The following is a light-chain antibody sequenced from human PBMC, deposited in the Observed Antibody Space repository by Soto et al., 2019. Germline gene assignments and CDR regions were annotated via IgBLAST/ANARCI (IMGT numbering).Light chain of an antibody. V-gene: IGLV1-51*01. CDR3: AAWDESLNGYV. CDR2: DND. CDR1: DSNIGENF. J-gene: IGLJ1*01. Sequence: QSVLTQPPSVSAAPGQRVSISCSGIDSNIGENFVSWYQQFPGTAPELIIYDNDKRPSGIPDRFSASKSGTSASLAISGLQSEDQGDYSCAAWDESLNGYVFGTGTKVTVL.